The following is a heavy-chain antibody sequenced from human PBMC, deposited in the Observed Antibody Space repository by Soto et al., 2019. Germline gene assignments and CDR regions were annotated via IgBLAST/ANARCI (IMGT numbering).Heavy chain of an antibody. CDR2: INHSGST. CDR1: GGSFSGYY. Sequence: PSETLSLTCAVYGGSFSGYYWSWIRQPPGKGLEWIGEINHSGSTNYNPSLKSRVTISVDTSKNQFSLKLSSVTAADTAVYYCARGRGKEGIAAAGRSSHYGMDVWGQGTTVTVSS. V-gene: IGHV4-34*01. CDR3: ARGRGKEGIAAAGRSSHYGMDV. D-gene: IGHD6-13*01. J-gene: IGHJ6*02.